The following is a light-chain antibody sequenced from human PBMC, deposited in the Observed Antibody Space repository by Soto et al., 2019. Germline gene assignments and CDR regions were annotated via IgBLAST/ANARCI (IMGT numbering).Light chain of an antibody. Sequence: IWMTQSPSLLSASTGDRVTISCRMSQGISSYLAWYQQKPGKAPKVLIYAASTLQSGVPSRFSGSGSGTEFTLIISGLQPDDSATYYCQQYTNTNNPWMFGQGTKVDIK. V-gene: IGKV1D-8*01. CDR2: AAS. CDR3: QQYTNTNNPWM. CDR1: QGISSY. J-gene: IGKJ1*01.